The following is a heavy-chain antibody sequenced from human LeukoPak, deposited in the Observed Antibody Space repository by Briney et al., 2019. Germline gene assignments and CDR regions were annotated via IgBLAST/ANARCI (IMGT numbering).Heavy chain of an antibody. D-gene: IGHD6-13*01. CDR1: GFTFDDYA. V-gene: IGHV3-9*01. CDR3: AKDDSSSWGYDAFDI. J-gene: IGHJ3*02. Sequence: GRSPRLSCAASGFTFDDYAMHWVRQAPGKGLEWVSGISWNSGSIGYADSVKGRFTISRDNSKNTLYLQMNSLRAEDTAVYYCAKDDSSSWGYDAFDIWGQGTMVTVSS. CDR2: ISWNSGSI.